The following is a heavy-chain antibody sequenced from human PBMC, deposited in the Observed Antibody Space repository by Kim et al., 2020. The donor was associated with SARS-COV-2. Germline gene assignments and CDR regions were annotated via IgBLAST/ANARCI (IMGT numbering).Heavy chain of an antibody. V-gene: IGHV1-69*13. Sequence: SVKVSCKASGGTFSSYAISWVRQAPGQGLEWMGGIIPIFGTANYAQKFQGRVTITADESTSTAYMELSSLRSEDTAVYYCARDPPFMTTVPDGGYWGQGTLVTVSS. CDR2: IIPIFGTA. CDR1: GGTFSSYA. CDR3: ARDPPFMTTVPDGGY. J-gene: IGHJ4*02. D-gene: IGHD4-17*01.